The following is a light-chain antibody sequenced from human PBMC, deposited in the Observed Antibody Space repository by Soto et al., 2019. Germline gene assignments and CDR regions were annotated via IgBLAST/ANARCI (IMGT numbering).Light chain of an antibody. CDR2: GAS. CDR1: QSVSSSY. V-gene: IGKV3-20*01. J-gene: IGKJ1*01. CDR3: QQYGSSPWT. Sequence: EIVLTQSPGTLSLSPGERATLSCRASQSVSSSYLAWYQQKPGQAPRLLIYGASSRATGIPDRFSGSGSGTDFTITISRLEPEDFEVYYCQQYGSSPWTFGQGTKVDIK.